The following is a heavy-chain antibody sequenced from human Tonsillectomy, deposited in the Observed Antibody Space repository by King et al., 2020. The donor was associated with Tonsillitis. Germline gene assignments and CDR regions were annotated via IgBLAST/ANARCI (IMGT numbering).Heavy chain of an antibody. CDR3: ARLNGYCSDGTCYGAFDI. J-gene: IGHJ3*02. Sequence: VQLVESGGGLVQPGGSLRLSCAASGSTFSFYAMSWVRQAPGKGLEWVSVISGSGGTTYFADSVMGRFTISRDNSKNTLYLKMNSLRAEDKAVYYCARLNGYCSDGTCYGAFDIWGQGTMVTVSS. V-gene: IGHV3-23*04. D-gene: IGHD2-15*01. CDR2: ISGSGGTT. CDR1: GSTFSFYA.